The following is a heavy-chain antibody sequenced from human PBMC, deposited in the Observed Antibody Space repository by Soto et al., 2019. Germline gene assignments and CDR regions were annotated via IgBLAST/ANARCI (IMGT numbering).Heavy chain of an antibody. CDR3: ATAGTYRFDN. D-gene: IGHD1-1*01. J-gene: IGHJ4*02. Sequence: CKEPGGGKGSNASSWVRQAPGQGLEWMGGIIPIFGTANYAQKFQGRVTITADESTSTAYMELSSLRSEDTAVYFCATAGTYRFDNWGLGILVSVFS. CDR2: IIPIFGTA. CDR1: GGGKGSNA. V-gene: IGHV1-69*01.